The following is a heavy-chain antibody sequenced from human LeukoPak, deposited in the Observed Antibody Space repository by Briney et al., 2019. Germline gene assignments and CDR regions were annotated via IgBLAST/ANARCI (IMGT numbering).Heavy chain of an antibody. CDR3: ARDADARHIVVVPAAMLDY. D-gene: IGHD2-2*01. CDR1: GFTFSSYA. Sequence: GGSLRLSCAASGFTFSSYAMHWVRQAPGKGLEWVAVISYDGSNKYYADSVKGRFTISRDNSKNTLYLQMNSLRAEDTAVYYCARDADARHIVVVPAAMLDYWGQGTLVTVSS. CDR2: ISYDGSNK. V-gene: IGHV3-30-3*01. J-gene: IGHJ4*02.